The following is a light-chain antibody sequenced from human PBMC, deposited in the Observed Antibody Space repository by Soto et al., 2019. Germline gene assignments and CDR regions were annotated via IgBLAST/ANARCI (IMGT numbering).Light chain of an antibody. CDR3: LQHQTYPWT. V-gene: IGKV1-17*03. CDR2: AAS. Sequence: DIQMTQSPSAMSASVGDRVTITCRASQGINKYLAWFQQRPGKVPTRLIYAASSLQSGVPSRFSGSGSGTEFPLTISSLQPEDFATYYCLQHQTYPWTVGQGTKVEIK. J-gene: IGKJ1*01. CDR1: QGINKY.